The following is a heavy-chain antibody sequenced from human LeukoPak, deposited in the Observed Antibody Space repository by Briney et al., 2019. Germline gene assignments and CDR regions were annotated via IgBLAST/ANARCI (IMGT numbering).Heavy chain of an antibody. J-gene: IGHJ4*02. D-gene: IGHD1-26*01. V-gene: IGHV4-31*03. CDR3: ARVGIVGATGDY. CDR1: GGSISSGGYY. CDR2: IYYSGST. Sequence: SETLSLTCTVSGGSISSGGYYWSWIRQHPGKGLEWIGYIYYSGSTYYNPSLKSRVTISVDTSKNQFSLKLSSVTAADTAVYYCARVGIVGATGDYWGQGTLVTVSS.